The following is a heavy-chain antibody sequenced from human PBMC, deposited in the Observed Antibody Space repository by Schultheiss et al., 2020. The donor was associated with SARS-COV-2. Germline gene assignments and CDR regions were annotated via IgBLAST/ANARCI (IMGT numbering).Heavy chain of an antibody. CDR3: ARVRGTLFRDYYYGMDV. J-gene: IGHJ6*02. CDR2: ISGSGGST. D-gene: IGHD1-1*01. Sequence: GGSLRLSCAASGFTFSSYAMSWVRQAPGKGLEWVSAISGSGGSTYYADSVKGRFTISRDNSKNTLYLQMNSLRAEDTAVYYCARVRGTLFRDYYYGMDVWGQGTTVTVSS. V-gene: IGHV3-23*01. CDR1: GFTFSSYA.